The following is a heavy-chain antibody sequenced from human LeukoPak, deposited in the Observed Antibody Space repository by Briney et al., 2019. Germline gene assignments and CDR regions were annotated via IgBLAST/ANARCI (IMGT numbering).Heavy chain of an antibody. Sequence: PGGSLRLSCAASGFIFSTYWMMWARQAPGKGLEWVANMKGDGSEIHYVDSVKGRFTISRDNAKNSLYLQMNSLRPEDMAVYYCARPAYTAAYDLWGQGTMVTVCS. V-gene: IGHV3-7*01. CDR1: GFIFSTYW. J-gene: IGHJ3*01. D-gene: IGHD3-16*01. CDR3: ARPAYTAAYDL. CDR2: MKGDGSEI.